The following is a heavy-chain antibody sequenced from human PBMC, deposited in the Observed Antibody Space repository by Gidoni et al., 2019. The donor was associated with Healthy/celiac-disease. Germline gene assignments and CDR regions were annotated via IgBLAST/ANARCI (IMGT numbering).Heavy chain of an antibody. D-gene: IGHD1-1*01. CDR3: ARSGGTTGTTVGMDV. Sequence: EVQLVESGGGLVKPGGSLRLSCAASGFTFSSYSMNWVRQAPGKGLEWVSSISSSSSYIYYADSVKGRFTISRDNAKNSLYLQMNSLRAEDTAVYYCARSGGTTGTTVGMDVWGQGTTVTVSS. CDR1: GFTFSSYS. J-gene: IGHJ6*02. V-gene: IGHV3-21*01. CDR2: ISSSSSYI.